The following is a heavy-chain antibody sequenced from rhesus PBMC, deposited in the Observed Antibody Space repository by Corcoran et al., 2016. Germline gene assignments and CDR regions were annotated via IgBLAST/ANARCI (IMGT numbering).Heavy chain of an antibody. CDR3: ARPNYYFDS. Sequence: QVQLQESGPGLGKPSETLSLTCAVSGYSISSGYYWGWIRQPPGKGLEYIGFLSGSSGSTYDNPSLNSRVTMSKDTSKNQFSLKLSSVTAADTAVYYCARPNYYFDSWGQGVLVTVSS. V-gene: IGHV4-99*01. CDR2: LSGSSGST. J-gene: IGHJ4*01. CDR1: GYSISSGYY.